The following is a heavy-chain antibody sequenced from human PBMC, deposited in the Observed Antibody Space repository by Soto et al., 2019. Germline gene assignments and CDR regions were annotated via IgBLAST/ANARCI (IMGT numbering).Heavy chain of an antibody. V-gene: IGHV3-30-3*01. CDR3: ARGRNGGYSYGSECFDY. J-gene: IGHJ4*02. Sequence: QVQLVESGGGVVQPGRSLRLSCAASGFTFSSYAMHWVRQAPGKGLEWVAVISYDGSNKYYADSVKGRFTISRDNSKNTLYLQMNSLRAEDTAVYYCARGRNGGYSYGSECFDYWGQGTLVTVSS. CDR1: GFTFSSYA. CDR2: ISYDGSNK. D-gene: IGHD5-18*01.